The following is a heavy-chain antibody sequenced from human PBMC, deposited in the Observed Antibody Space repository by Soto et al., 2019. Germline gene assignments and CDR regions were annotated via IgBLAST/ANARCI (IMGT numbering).Heavy chain of an antibody. CDR1: GFTFSNGW. CDR3: ARERTSKGGMDV. Sequence: GSLSLSCAASGFTFSNGWMNWVRQGPGKGLEWVSRIISGGTRVTYADSVKGRFTIARDNAKNTLYLEMHSLTAEDTAVYYCARERTSKGGMDVWGQGATVTVSS. CDR2: IISGGTRV. J-gene: IGHJ6*02. V-gene: IGHV3-74*01.